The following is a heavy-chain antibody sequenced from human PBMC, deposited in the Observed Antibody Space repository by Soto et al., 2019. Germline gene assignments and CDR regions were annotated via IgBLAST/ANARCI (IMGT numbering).Heavy chain of an antibody. J-gene: IGHJ5*02. CDR1: GGTFSRYS. V-gene: IGHV1-69*01. D-gene: IGHD1-26*01. CDR3: ARAIVGPTTAEWLDP. Sequence: QVQLVQSGAEVQKPGSSVKVSCKASGGTFSRYSISWLRQAPGQGLEWMGGIIPIFGTANYAQKFQGRVTNTADESTSTAYMELSSLRFEDTAVYYCARAIVGPTTAEWLDPWGQGTLVTVSS. CDR2: IIPIFGTA.